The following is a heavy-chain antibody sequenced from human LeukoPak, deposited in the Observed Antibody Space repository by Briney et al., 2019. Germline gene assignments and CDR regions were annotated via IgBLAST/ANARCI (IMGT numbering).Heavy chain of an antibody. J-gene: IGHJ4*02. CDR2: IKPDESEK. CDR1: GFTFSRYW. D-gene: IGHD3-10*01. V-gene: IGHV3-7*01. CDR3: ARGPYYYGSGTHGDY. Sequence: GGSLRLSCAASGFTFSRYWMSWVRQAPGKGLQWVANIKPDESEKYYVDSVKGRFTISRDNAKNSLYLQMNSLRAGDTAVYYCARGPYYYGSGTHGDYWGQGTLVTVSS.